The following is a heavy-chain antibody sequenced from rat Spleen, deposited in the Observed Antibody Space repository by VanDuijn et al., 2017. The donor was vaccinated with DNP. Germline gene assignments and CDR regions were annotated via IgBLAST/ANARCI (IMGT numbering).Heavy chain of an antibody. CDR1: GFTFSDYN. CDR3: TTDNYSAPFDY. J-gene: IGHJ2*01. V-gene: IGHV5S10*01. D-gene: IGHD1-8*01. CDR2: IIYDGSRT. Sequence: EVQLVESGGGLAQPGRSLKLSCEASGFTFSDYNMAWVRQGPKKGLEWVATIIYDGSRTYYRDSVKGRFTISRDDAKSTLYLQMDSLRSEDTATYYCTTDNYSAPFDYWGQGVMVTVSS.